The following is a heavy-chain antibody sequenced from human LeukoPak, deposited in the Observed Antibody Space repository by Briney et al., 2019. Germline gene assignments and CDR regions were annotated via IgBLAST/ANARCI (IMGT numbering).Heavy chain of an antibody. CDR3: AREGRWLRLLGDY. Sequence: GGSLRLSCAASGFTFSSYAMSWVRQAPGKGLEWVSAISGSGGSTYYADSVKGRFTISRDNSKNTLYLQMNSLRDEDTATYYCAREGRWLRLLGDYWGQGTLVTVSS. J-gene: IGHJ4*02. D-gene: IGHD5-12*01. CDR1: GFTFSSYA. CDR2: ISGSGGST. V-gene: IGHV3-23*01.